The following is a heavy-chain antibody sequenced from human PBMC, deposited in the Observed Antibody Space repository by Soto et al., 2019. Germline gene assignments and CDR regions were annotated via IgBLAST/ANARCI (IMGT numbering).Heavy chain of an antibody. CDR1: GYTFTDYG. Sequence: QVQLVQSGAEVKKPGASVKVSCKASGYTFTDYGISWLRQAPGQGLEWMGWISAYNGNTIYAQKLQGRVTMTTDTPTTTGYMELRSLRSDDTAVYYCARVGIDCSGGGCYSYNWFDPWGQGTLVTVSS. CDR2: ISAYNGNT. J-gene: IGHJ5*02. V-gene: IGHV1-18*01. D-gene: IGHD2-15*01. CDR3: ARVGIDCSGGGCYSYNWFDP.